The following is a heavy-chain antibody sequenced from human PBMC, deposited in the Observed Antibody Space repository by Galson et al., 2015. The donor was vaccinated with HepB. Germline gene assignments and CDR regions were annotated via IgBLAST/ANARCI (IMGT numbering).Heavy chain of an antibody. Sequence: SLRLSCAASGFTFASYAMSWVRHAPGKGLEWVSSVGGSDDQTHYADSVRGRFTMSRDRSKNTLYLQMNSLRAEDTGVYYCAKRDAAYIALTGPGLLDYGGQGTLVTVTA. J-gene: IGHJ4*02. CDR3: AKRDAAYIALTGPGLLDY. V-gene: IGHV3-23*01. CDR1: GFTFASYA. CDR2: VGGSDDQT. D-gene: IGHD6-19*01.